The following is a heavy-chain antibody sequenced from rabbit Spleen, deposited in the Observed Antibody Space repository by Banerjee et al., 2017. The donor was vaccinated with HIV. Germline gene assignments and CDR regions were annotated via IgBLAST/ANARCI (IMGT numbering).Heavy chain of an antibody. J-gene: IGHJ4*01. Sequence: QEQLEESGGDLVKPEGSLTLTCTASGVSFSGSYVMCWVRQAPGKGLEWIRCINPVIGNTYYASWAKGRFTISSHNAQNALYLQLSSLAVADTAYYFCVRIVAFIGSNFTLWGPGTLVTVS. CDR2: INPVIGNT. V-gene: IGHV1S45*01. CDR3: VRIVAFIGSNFTL. D-gene: IGHD4-2*01. CDR1: GVSFSGSYV.